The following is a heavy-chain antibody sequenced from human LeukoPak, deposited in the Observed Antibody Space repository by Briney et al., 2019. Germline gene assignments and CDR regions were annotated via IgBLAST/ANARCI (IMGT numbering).Heavy chain of an antibody. Sequence: PVGSLRLSRAPSGVTSRSFSINWVPQSPGQGLEGVSFISSSSSYIYYADSVKGRFTISRDNAKNSLYLQMNSLRAEDTAVYYCARVSSSGVFRTFDIWGQGTMVTVSS. D-gene: IGHD6-6*01. CDR3: ARVSSSGVFRTFDI. V-gene: IGHV3-21*01. J-gene: IGHJ3*02. CDR2: ISSSSSYI. CDR1: GVTSRSFS.